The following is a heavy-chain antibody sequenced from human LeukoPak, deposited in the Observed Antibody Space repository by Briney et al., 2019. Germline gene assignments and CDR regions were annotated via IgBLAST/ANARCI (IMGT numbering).Heavy chain of an antibody. V-gene: IGHV3-7*01. CDR2: IKQDGGEK. CDR3: ARDGTAAGLYFDL. CDR1: GFTFSSYW. D-gene: IGHD6-13*01. J-gene: IGHJ4*01. Sequence: GGSLRLSCGVSGFTFSSYWMNWVRQAPGKGLEWVASIKQDGGEKSYVDSVKGRFTISRDNAKNSLYLQMSSLRAEDTAVYYCARDGTAAGLYFDLWGQGTLVTVFS.